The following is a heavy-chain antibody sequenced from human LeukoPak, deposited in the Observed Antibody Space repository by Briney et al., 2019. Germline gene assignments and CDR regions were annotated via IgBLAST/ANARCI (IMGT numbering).Heavy chain of an antibody. D-gene: IGHD2-15*01. J-gene: IGHJ5*02. CDR3: VRYCARDCNGGNCSGMFDP. CDR2: IEKDGSEK. V-gene: IGHV3-7*01. CDR1: GFTFTSYW. Sequence: AGSMRLSSVASGFTFTSYWMTWVRQAPGKGREWVAKIEKDGSEKYYYVDSVKGRFTISRDNAKNSLYLQMNSLRAEDTSEDSSVRYCARDCNGGNCSGMFDPWGQGTLVSVSS.